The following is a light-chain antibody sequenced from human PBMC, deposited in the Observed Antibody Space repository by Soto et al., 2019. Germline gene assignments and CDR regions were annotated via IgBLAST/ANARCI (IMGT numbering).Light chain of an antibody. Sequence: AIRMTQSPSSFSASRGDRVTITCRASQRIISYLAWYQQKPGKAPKLLIYAASTLQRGVPSRFSGSGSGTDFTLTISCLQSEDFATYYCQQYYSYPFTFGPGTKVDI. J-gene: IGKJ3*01. CDR2: AAS. CDR3: QQYYSYPFT. CDR1: QRIISY. V-gene: IGKV1-8*01.